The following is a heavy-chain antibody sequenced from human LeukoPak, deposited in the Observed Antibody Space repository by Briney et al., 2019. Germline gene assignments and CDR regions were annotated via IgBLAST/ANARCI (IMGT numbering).Heavy chain of an antibody. CDR3: ARAPSIAARPHFDY. D-gene: IGHD6-6*01. V-gene: IGHV4-30-4*02. CDR2: IYYSGST. CDR1: GGSISSGDYY. J-gene: IGHJ4*02. Sequence: SETLSLTCTVSGGSISSGDYYWSWIRQPPGKGLEWIGYIYYSGSTYYNPSLKSRVTISVDTSKNQFSLKLSSVTAADTAVYYCARAPSIAARPHFDYWGQGTLVTVSS.